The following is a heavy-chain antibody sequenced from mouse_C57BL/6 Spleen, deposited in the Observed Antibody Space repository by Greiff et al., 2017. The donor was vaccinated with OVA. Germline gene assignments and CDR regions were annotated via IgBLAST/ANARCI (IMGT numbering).Heavy chain of an antibody. CDR3: TRSITTVVATEGFAY. J-gene: IGHJ3*01. CDR2: ISSGGDYI. CDR1: GFTFSSYA. D-gene: IGHD1-1*01. V-gene: IGHV5-9-1*02. Sequence: EVHLVESGEGLVKPGGSLKLSCAASGFTFSSYAMSWVRQTPEKRLEWVAYISSGGDYIYYADTVKGRFTISRDNARNTLYLQMSSLKSEDTAMYYCTRSITTVVATEGFAYWGQGTLVTVSA.